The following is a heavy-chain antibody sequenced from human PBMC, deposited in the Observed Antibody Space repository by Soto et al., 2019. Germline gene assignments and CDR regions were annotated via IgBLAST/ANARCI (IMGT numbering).Heavy chain of an antibody. Sequence: QVQLVQSGAEAKKPGSSVKVSCKTSGGTFSSYAISWVRQAPGQGLEWMGGIVPLFRTTNYAQKFQGRVTLTADTNTYTVYRELSGLRSGDTALYYCARGGYSSTWSNLLDRSGLDVWCQGTTVTVSS. J-gene: IGHJ6*02. CDR1: GGTFSSYA. CDR2: IVPLFRTT. V-gene: IGHV1-69*06. D-gene: IGHD6-13*01. CDR3: ARGGYSSTWSNLLDRSGLDV.